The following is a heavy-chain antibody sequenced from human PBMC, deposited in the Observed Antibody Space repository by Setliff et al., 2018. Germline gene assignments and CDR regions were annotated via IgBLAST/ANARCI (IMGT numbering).Heavy chain of an antibody. V-gene: IGHV1-18*01. Sequence: ASVKVSCKASGGTFSSYAISRVRQAPGQGLEWMGWISVYNGKTKYAQKFQGRVTMTTDTSTRTAYMEVTSLRSDDTAVYYCATEKFPGDWGDYWGQGTLVTVSS. J-gene: IGHJ4*02. D-gene: IGHD2-21*01. CDR1: GGTFSSYA. CDR3: ATEKFPGDWGDY. CDR2: ISVYNGKT.